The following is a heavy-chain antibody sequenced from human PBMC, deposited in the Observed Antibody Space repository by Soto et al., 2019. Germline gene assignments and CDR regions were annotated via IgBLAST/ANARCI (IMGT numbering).Heavy chain of an antibody. CDR1: GFTFSSYA. V-gene: IGHV3-23*01. CDR3: AKETVGSEEPVAFDI. J-gene: IGHJ3*02. CDR2: ISVSGGST. Sequence: GESLRLSCGASGFTFSSYAMSWGRQAPGKGLEWVSAISVSGGSTYYADSVKGRFTISRDNSKNTLYLQMNSLRAEDTAVYYCAKETVGSEEPVAFDIWGPGTMVTVSS. D-gene: IGHD1-1*01.